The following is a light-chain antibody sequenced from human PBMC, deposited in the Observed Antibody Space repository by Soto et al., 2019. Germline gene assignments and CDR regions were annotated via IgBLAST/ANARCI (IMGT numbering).Light chain of an antibody. CDR1: QSVSGW. Sequence: TRSASAGYTLTVTCRASQSVSGWLAWYQQKPGEAPKLLIYDASALPRGVPSRFSGSGSGTKFTLTIASLQPDDFATYYCQQYDTFPGRFGPGTKVDIK. J-gene: IGKJ1*01. CDR2: DAS. V-gene: IGKV1-5*01. CDR3: QQYDTFPGR.